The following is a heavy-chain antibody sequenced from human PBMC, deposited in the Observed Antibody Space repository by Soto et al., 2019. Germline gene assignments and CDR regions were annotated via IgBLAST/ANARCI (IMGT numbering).Heavy chain of an antibody. D-gene: IGHD1-1*01. CDR2: ISAHNGNT. V-gene: IGHV1-18*01. J-gene: IGHJ4*02. Sequence: QVHLVQSGAEVKKPGASVKVSCKGSGYAFTTYGITWVRQAPGQGLEWMGWISAHNGNTNYAQKLQGRVTVTSDTSTSTAYMELRILISDDTAVYYCARGRYVDYLGQGARVTVSS. CDR3: ARGRYVDY. CDR1: GYAFTTYG.